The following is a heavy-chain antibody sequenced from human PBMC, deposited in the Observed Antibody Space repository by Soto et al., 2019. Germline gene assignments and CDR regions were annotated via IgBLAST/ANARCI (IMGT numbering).Heavy chain of an antibody. Sequence: GGSLRLSCAASGFTFSSYSMNWVRQAPGKGLEWVSSISSSSSYIYYADSVKGRFTISRDNAKNSLYLQMNSLRAEDTAVYYCARVAVPAAIWSGYYSYYYMDVWGKGTTVTVSS. CDR1: GFTFSSYS. V-gene: IGHV3-21*01. J-gene: IGHJ6*03. CDR3: ARVAVPAAIWSGYYSYYYMDV. CDR2: ISSSSSYI. D-gene: IGHD3-3*01.